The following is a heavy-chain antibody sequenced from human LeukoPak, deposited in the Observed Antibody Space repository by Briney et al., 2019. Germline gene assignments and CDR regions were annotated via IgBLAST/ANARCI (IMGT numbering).Heavy chain of an antibody. CDR3: ARGPQGVDAFDI. V-gene: IGHV3-48*03. Sequence: GGSLRLSCAASGFTFSSYGMNWVRQAPGKGLEWVSYISSSGSTIYYADSVKGRFTISRDNAKNSLYLQMNSLRAEDTAVYYCARGPQGVDAFDIWGQGTMVTVSS. CDR1: GFTFSSYG. D-gene: IGHD2-8*01. J-gene: IGHJ3*02. CDR2: ISSSGSTI.